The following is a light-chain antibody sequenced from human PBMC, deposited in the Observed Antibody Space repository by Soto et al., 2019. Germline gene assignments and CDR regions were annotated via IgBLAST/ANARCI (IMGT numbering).Light chain of an antibody. V-gene: IGKV3-11*01. CDR2: SAS. CDR3: QQRTNWPPT. J-gene: IGKJ4*01. Sequence: EIVLTQSPATLSLSPGERATLSCRASQSVRNDLVWYHQKPGQAPRVLIYSASNRATGIPARFSGSGSGTDFTLTISSLEPEDFAVYYCQQRTNWPPTFGGGNKVE. CDR1: QSVRND.